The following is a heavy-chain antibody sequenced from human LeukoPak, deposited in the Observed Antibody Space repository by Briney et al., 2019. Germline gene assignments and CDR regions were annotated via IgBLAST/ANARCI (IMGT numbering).Heavy chain of an antibody. Sequence: SETLSLTCAVYGESFSGYYWSWIRQPPGKGLEWIGEINHSGSTNYNPSLKSRVTISVDTSKNQFSLKLSSVTAADTAVYYCARVLRWTGYYKLNWFDPWGQGTLVTVSS. V-gene: IGHV4-34*01. CDR2: INHSGST. CDR3: ARVLRWTGYYKLNWFDP. D-gene: IGHD3/OR15-3a*01. CDR1: GESFSGYY. J-gene: IGHJ5*02.